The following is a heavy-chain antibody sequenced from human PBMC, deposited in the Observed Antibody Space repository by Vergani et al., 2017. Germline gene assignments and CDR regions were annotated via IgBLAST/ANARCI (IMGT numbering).Heavy chain of an antibody. CDR3: AKDGLVGLVVVVITLDY. Sequence: QVQLVESGGGVVQPGKSLSLSCETSGFIFSDYVMHWVRQAPGKGLEWVAGIWHDGSNKYYADSVKGRFTISRDNSKNTLYLQMNSLRAEDTAVYYCAKDGLVGLVVVVITLDYWGQGTLVTVSS. V-gene: IGHV3-33*06. CDR2: IWHDGSNK. CDR1: GFIFSDYV. J-gene: IGHJ4*02. D-gene: IGHD3-22*01.